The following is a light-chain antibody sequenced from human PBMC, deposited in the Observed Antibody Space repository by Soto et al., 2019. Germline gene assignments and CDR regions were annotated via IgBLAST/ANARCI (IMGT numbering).Light chain of an antibody. J-gene: IGKJ4*02. Sequence: EIVLTQSPGTLSLSPGERATLSCRASQSVSSSYLAWYQQKPGQAPRLLIYGASSRATGIPDRFSGSGSGTDFTLTISRLESEDFAVYYCQQYGSSVEFGGGTKVEIK. CDR2: GAS. V-gene: IGKV3-20*01. CDR3: QQYGSSVE. CDR1: QSVSSSY.